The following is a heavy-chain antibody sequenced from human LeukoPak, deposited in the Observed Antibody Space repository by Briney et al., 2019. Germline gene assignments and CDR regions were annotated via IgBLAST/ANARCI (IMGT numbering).Heavy chain of an antibody. D-gene: IGHD3-10*01. CDR1: RFTFSSYA. CDR3: AKISRNLLWFGELKYYFDY. J-gene: IGHJ4*02. Sequence: GGSLRLSCAASRFTFSSYAMSWVRQAPGKGLGWVSAISGSGGSTYYADSVKGRFTISRDNSKNTLYLQMNSLRAEDTAVYYCAKISRNLLWFGELKYYFDYWGQGTLVTVSS. V-gene: IGHV3-23*01. CDR2: ISGSGGST.